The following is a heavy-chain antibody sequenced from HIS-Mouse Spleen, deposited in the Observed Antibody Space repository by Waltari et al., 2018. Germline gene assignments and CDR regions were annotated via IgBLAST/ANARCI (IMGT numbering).Heavy chain of an antibody. J-gene: IGHJ4*02. CDR3: TLRLAD. V-gene: IGHV3-15*01. D-gene: IGHD6-6*01. Sequence: EVQLVESGGGLAKPGGSLRRCCAAVGFPFRHAWLSGVRQAPGKGLGWVGRIKSKTDVGTTDYAAPVKGRFTISRDDAKKTLYLKMNSLKTEDTAVYYCTLRLADWGQGTLVTVSS. CDR2: IKSKTDVGTT. CDR1: GFPFRHAW.